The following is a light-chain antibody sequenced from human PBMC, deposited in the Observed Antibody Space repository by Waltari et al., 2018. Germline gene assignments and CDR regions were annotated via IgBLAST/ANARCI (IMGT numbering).Light chain of an antibody. V-gene: IGKV1-39*01. J-gene: IGKJ2*01. Sequence: DIHITQSPSSLSASVGDTVTFTCRQSQTISPLLHWYQHKQGKAPKLLVYGASTLQSGVPSTFSGSGSGTDFTLTIPSLQPEDFATYYCQQTYGIQYTFGQGTKLEI. CDR3: QQTYGIQYT. CDR1: QTISPL. CDR2: GAS.